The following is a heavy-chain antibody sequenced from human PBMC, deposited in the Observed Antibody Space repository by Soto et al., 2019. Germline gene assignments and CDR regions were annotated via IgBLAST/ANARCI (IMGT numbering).Heavy chain of an antibody. Sequence: PSETLSLTCTVSGGSISSSSYYWMHWVRQVPGKGLVWVARINEGGAYRSYADFAEGRFTISRDNAKNTVYLQMNGLRADDTSVYYCARDFTPAETPGDDFDYWGRGTLVTVSS. D-gene: IGHD2-15*01. CDR3: ARDFTPAETPGDDFDY. J-gene: IGHJ4*02. CDR2: INEGGAYR. CDR1: GGSISSSSYYW. V-gene: IGHV3-74*01.